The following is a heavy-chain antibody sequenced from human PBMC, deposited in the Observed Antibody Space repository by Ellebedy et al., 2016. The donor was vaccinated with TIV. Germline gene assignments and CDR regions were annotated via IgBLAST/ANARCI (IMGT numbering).Heavy chain of an antibody. CDR3: ATDLTVNTNNY. Sequence: AASVKVSCKASGYTFTSYGISWVRQAPGQGLEWMGWISAYNGNTNYAQKLQGRVTMTTDTSTSTAYMELRSLRSDDTAVYYCATDLTVNTNNYWGQGTLVTVSS. CDR2: ISAYNGNT. J-gene: IGHJ4*02. D-gene: IGHD4-17*01. V-gene: IGHV1-18*01. CDR1: GYTFTSYG.